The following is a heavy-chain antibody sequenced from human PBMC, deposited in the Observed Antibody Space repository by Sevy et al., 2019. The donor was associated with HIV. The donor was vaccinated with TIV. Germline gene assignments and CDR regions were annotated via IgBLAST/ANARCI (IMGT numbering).Heavy chain of an antibody. D-gene: IGHD6-13*01. CDR2: IWYDGSNK. CDR1: GFTFSSYG. CDR3: AREYSSHPYVDY. J-gene: IGHJ4*02. V-gene: IGHV3-33*01. Sequence: GGSLRLSCAASGFTFSSYGMHWVRQAPGKGLEWVAVIWYDGSNKYYADSVKGRFTISRDNSKNTLYLQMNSLRAEDTAVYYCAREYSSHPYVDYWGQGTLVTVSS.